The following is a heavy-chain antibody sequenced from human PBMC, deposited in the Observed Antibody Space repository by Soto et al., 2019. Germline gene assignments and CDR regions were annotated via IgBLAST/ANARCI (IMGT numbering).Heavy chain of an antibody. CDR3: AHSTSTRHYDFWSGPRPDV. CDR2: IYWDDDK. CDR1: GFSLSTSGVG. J-gene: IGHJ6*02. D-gene: IGHD3-3*01. Sequence: GPTLVNPTQTLTLTCTFSGFSLSTSGVGVGWIRQPPGKALEWLALIYWDDDKRYSPSLKSRLTITKDTSKNQVVLTMTNMDPVDTATYYCAHSTSTRHYDFWSGPRPDVWGQGTTVTVSS. V-gene: IGHV2-5*02.